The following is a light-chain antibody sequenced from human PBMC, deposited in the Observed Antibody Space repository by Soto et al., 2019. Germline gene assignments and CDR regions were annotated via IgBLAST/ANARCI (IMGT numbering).Light chain of an antibody. J-gene: IGLJ1*01. CDR2: DVF. CDR1: SSDVGVYNS. CDR3: NSYTSRSTDV. Sequence: QSALTQPASVSGSPGQSITISCTGTSSDVGVYNSVSWYQHHPGKAPKLMIYDVFNRSSGVSSRFSGSKSDNTASLTISGLQAEDEADYYCNSYTSRSTDVFGTGTKVTVL. V-gene: IGLV2-14*03.